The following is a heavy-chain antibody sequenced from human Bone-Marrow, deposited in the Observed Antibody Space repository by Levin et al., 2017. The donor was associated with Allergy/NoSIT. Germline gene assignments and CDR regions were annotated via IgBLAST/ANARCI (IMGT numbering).Heavy chain of an antibody. J-gene: IGHJ6*03. CDR1: GFTFSSYA. V-gene: IGHV3-30-3*01. D-gene: IGHD2-21*02. CDR3: ARGYCGGDWYLYYYYYMDV. Sequence: GESLKISCAASGFTFSSYAMHWVRQAPGKGLEWVAVISYDGSNKYYADSVKGRFTISRDNSKNTLYLQMNSLRAEDTAVYYCARGYCGGDWYLYYYYYMDVWGKGTTVTVSS. CDR2: ISYDGSNK.